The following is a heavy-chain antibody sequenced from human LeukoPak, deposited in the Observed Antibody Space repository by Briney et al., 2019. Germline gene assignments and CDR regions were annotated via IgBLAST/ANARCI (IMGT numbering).Heavy chain of an antibody. CDR2: IYYSGST. CDR1: GGSFSGYY. Sequence: SETLSLTCAVYGGSFSGYYWGWIRQPPGKGLEWIGSIYYSGSTYYNPSLKSRVTISVDTSKNQFSLKLSSVTAADTAVYYCATSDGSGSRVGIFYYYYMDVWGKGTTVTVSS. V-gene: IGHV4-34*01. CDR3: ATSDGSGSRVGIFYYYYMDV. D-gene: IGHD3-10*01. J-gene: IGHJ6*03.